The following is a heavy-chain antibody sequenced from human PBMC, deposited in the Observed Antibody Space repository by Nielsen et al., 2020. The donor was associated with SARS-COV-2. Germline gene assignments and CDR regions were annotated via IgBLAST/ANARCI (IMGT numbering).Heavy chain of an antibody. V-gene: IGHV2-70*11. CDR2: IDWDDDK. D-gene: IGHD3-9*01. CDR1: GFSLSTSGMC. J-gene: IGHJ3*02. Sequence: SGPTLVKPTPTLTLTCTFSGFSLSTSGMCVSWIRQPPGKALEWLARIDWDDDKYYSTSLKTRLTISKDTSKNQVVLTMTNMDPVDTATYYCARMYYDILTGYLDAFDIWGQGTMVTVSS. CDR3: ARMYYDILTGYLDAFDI.